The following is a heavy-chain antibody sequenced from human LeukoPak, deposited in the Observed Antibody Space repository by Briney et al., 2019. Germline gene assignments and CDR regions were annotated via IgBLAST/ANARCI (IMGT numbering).Heavy chain of an antibody. Sequence: GGSLRLSCAASGFTFSSYSMNWVREAPGKGLEWVSSISSSSSYIYYADSVKGRFTISRDNAKNSLYLQMNSLRAEDTAVYYCARDREEYDFWSGYYYNWFDPWGQGTLVTVSS. CDR1: GFTFSSYS. CDR2: ISSSSSYI. J-gene: IGHJ5*02. D-gene: IGHD3-3*01. V-gene: IGHV3-21*04. CDR3: ARDREEYDFWSGYYYNWFDP.